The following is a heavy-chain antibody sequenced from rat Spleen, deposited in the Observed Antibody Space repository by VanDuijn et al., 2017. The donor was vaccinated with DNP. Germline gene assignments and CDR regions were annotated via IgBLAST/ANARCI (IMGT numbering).Heavy chain of an antibody. CDR1: GFTFSDYN. V-gene: IGHV5-7*01. CDR3: ATHSIYAMDA. CDR2: ISYDGSNT. J-gene: IGHJ4*01. Sequence: EVQLVESGGGLVQPGRSLKLSCAASGFTFSDYNMAWVRQAPKKGLEWVATISYDGSNTYYRDSVKGRFTGSRDNAKSTLYLQMDSLRSEDTATYYCATHSIYAMDAWGQGTSVTVSS. D-gene: IGHD3-8*01.